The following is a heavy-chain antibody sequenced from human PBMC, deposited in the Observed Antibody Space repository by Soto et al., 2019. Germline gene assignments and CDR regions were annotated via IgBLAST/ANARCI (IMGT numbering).Heavy chain of an antibody. CDR1: GFTFSSYG. CDR2: ISGSGGST. Sequence: EVQLLESGGGLEQPGGSLRLSCEVSGFTFSSYGMSWVRQAPGKGLDWVSSISGSGGSTYYADSVKGRFTISRDNSKNTLYLQMNSLRADDTAVYYCAKGRSVGSSDYMGVWGKGTTATVSS. V-gene: IGHV3-23*01. D-gene: IGHD2-15*01. CDR3: AKGRSVGSSDYMGV. J-gene: IGHJ6*03.